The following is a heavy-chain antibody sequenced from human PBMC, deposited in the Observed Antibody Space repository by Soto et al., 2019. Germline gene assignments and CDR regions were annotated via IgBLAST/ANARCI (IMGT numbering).Heavy chain of an antibody. Sequence: QMQLVQSGAEVKERGSSVKISCKTFGGTFNTYALTWVRQAPGQGLEWIGGIIPIFGIKNVAQRFQGRVTVNADESLTTGYMEMTSLRSDDTAVYYCAKEAGDHWGQGTLVTVSS. CDR3: AKEAGDH. CDR2: IIPIFGIK. CDR1: GGTFNTYA. J-gene: IGHJ4*02. D-gene: IGHD3-10*01. V-gene: IGHV1-69*01.